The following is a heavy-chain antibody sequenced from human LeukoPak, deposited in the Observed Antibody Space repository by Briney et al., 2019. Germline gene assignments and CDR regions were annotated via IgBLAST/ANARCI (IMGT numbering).Heavy chain of an antibody. CDR3: ARDSSGSSSLDY. Sequence: PGGSLRLSCAASGFTFSSYAMHWVRQAPGKGLEWVAVISYDGSNKYYADSVKGRFTISRDNSKNTLYLQMNSLRAEDTAVYYCARDSSGSSSLDYWGQGTLVTVSS. CDR2: ISYDGSNK. D-gene: IGHD1-26*01. J-gene: IGHJ4*02. CDR1: GFTFSSYA. V-gene: IGHV3-30-3*01.